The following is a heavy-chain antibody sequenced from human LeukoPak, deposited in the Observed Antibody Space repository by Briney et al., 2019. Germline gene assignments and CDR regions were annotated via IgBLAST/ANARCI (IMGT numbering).Heavy chain of an antibody. CDR3: ARGPTVQEDLDY. CDR2: ISDSGSAI. Sequence: GGSLRLSCAASGFTLSHYSMDWVRQAPGKGLEWVSFISDSGSAIYYADSVKGRFTISRDNAKNSLYLQMNSLRYDDTAVYYCARGPTVQEDLDYWGQGTLVTVSS. V-gene: IGHV3-48*02. CDR1: GFTLSHYS. J-gene: IGHJ4*02.